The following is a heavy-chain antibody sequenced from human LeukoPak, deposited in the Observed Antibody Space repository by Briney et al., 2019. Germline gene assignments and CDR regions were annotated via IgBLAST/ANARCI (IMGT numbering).Heavy chain of an antibody. CDR2: ISSSSSTI. CDR1: GFTFSSYS. J-gene: IGHJ6*02. D-gene: IGHD6-19*01. V-gene: IGHV3-48*02. CDR3: ARAYSSGWSYYYYGMDV. Sequence: PGGSLRLSCAASGFTFSSYSMNWVRQAPGKGLEWVSYISSSSSTIYCADSVKGRFTISRDNAKNSLYLQMNSLRDEDTAVYYCARAYSSGWSYYYYGMDVWGQGTTVTVSS.